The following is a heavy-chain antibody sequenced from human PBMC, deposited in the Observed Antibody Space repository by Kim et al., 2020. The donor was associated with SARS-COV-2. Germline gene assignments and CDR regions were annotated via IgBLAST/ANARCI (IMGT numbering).Heavy chain of an antibody. Sequence: SGSTNYNPSLKSRVTISVDTSKNQFSLKLSSVTAADTAVYYCASGGGGDYWGQGTLVTVSS. CDR2: SGST. V-gene: IGHV4-34*01. CDR3: ASGGGGDY. J-gene: IGHJ4*02. D-gene: IGHD1-26*01.